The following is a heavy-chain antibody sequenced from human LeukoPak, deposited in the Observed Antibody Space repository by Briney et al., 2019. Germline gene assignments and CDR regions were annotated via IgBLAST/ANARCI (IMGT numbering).Heavy chain of an antibody. Sequence: ASVKVSCKASGYTFSTSGISWVRQAPGQGLEWMGWISSYNGNTNYAQKLQGRVTMTTETSTSTVYIELRSLRSDDTAIYYCARDRGYSVYDRSDYWGQGTLVTVSS. CDR1: GYTFSTSG. CDR3: ARDRGYSVYDRSDY. V-gene: IGHV1-18*01. D-gene: IGHD5/OR15-5a*01. CDR2: ISSYNGNT. J-gene: IGHJ4*02.